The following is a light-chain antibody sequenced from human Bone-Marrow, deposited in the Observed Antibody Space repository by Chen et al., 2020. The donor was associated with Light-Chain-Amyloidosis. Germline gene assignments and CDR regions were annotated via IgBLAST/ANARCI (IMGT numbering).Light chain of an antibody. Sequence: SYVLTQPSSVSEASGQTATIACGGNNIGSTSVHWYQQTPGQDPLLVVYDDSDRPSGFPERLSGSNSGNTATLSISRVEAGDEADYYCQVWDRSSDRPVFGGGTKLTVL. V-gene: IGLV3-21*02. CDR2: DDS. J-gene: IGLJ3*02. CDR1: NIGSTS. CDR3: QVWDRSSDRPV.